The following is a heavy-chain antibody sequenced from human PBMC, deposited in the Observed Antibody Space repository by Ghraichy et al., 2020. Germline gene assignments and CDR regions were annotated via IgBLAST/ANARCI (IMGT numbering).Heavy chain of an antibody. V-gene: IGHV4-34*01. CDR3: ARGVGASPWFAY. Sequence: ETLSLTCAVSDGSFSGYYWNWIRQPPGRGLGWIGEINHSGNTNYNPSLKSRVTISLDTSQNQFSLKLSSVTAADTAVYYCARGVGASPWFAYWGPGNLVTVSS. D-gene: IGHD1-26*01. J-gene: IGHJ4*02. CDR2: INHSGNT. CDR1: DGSFSGYY.